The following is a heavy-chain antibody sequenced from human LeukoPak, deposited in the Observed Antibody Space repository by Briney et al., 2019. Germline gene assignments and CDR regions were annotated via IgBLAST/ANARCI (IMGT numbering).Heavy chain of an antibody. V-gene: IGHV3-23*01. Sequence: GGSLRLSCAASGFTFSSYAMSWVRQAPGKGLEWVSAISGSGGSTYYADSVKGRFTISRDNSKNTLYLQMNSLRVEDTAVYYCATGGGWEASFGVVTHIDVWGKGTTVTVSS. D-gene: IGHD3-3*01. CDR3: ATGGGWEASFGVVTHIDV. CDR2: ISGSGGST. J-gene: IGHJ6*03. CDR1: GFTFSSYA.